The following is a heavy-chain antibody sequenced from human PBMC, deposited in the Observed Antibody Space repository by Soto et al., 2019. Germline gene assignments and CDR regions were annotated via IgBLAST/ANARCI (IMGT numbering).Heavy chain of an antibody. CDR2: INSKGSGATI. V-gene: IGHV3-15*07. Sequence: VGSLRLSFACSGFKFSDAWMNWIRQAPGEGLERVGRINSKGSGATIEYGGPVKGRFIISRVDSKSTVFLQMNSLKTDDIAVYFCTHYWTFYHDNAVWGQGTMVTVSS. CDR3: THYWTFYHDNAV. J-gene: IGHJ3*01. D-gene: IGHD3-16*01. CDR1: GFKFSDAW.